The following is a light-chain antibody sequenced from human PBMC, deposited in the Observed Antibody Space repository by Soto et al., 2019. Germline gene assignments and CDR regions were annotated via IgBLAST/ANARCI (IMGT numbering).Light chain of an antibody. V-gene: IGKV1-5*01. CDR3: QQYNSYSMLT. CDR1: QSISSW. J-gene: IGKJ4*01. Sequence: DIQMTQSPSTLSASVGDRVTITCRASQSISSWLAWYQQKPGKAPKVLIYDASSLESGVPSRFSGSGSGTEFTLTISSLQPDDFATYYYQQYNSYSMLTFGGGTRVEIK. CDR2: DAS.